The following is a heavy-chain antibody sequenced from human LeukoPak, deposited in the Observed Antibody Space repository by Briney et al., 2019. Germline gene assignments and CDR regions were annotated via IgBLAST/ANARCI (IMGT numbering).Heavy chain of an antibody. CDR3: ARGHSGIGGDY. D-gene: IGHD1-26*01. V-gene: IGHV4-59*08. Sequence: SETLSLTCTVSGGSIDSYYWSWIRQPPGKGLEWIGYIYYSGSTNYNPSLKSRVTISVDTSKNQFSLKLSSVTAADTAVYYRARGHSGIGGDYWGQGTLVTVSS. CDR2: IYYSGST. J-gene: IGHJ4*02. CDR1: GGSIDSYY.